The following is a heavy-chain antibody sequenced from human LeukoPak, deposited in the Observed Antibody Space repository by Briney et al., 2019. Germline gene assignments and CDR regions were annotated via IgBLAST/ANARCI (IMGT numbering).Heavy chain of an antibody. CDR2: INSDGST. Sequence: GGSLRLSCAASGFTFRSSWMHWVRQAPGKGLVWVSRINSDGSTIYADSVKGRFTISRDNAKNTLYLQMNSLRAEDTAVYYCARDNYYAVDYWGQGTLVTVSS. CDR3: ARDNYYAVDY. V-gene: IGHV3-74*01. J-gene: IGHJ4*02. CDR1: GFTFRSSW. D-gene: IGHD2-2*01.